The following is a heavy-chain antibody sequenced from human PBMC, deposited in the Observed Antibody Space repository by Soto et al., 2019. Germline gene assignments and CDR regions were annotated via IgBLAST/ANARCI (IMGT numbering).Heavy chain of an antibody. CDR3: AKEGESVAGTLGAVDY. D-gene: IGHD6-19*01. V-gene: IGHV4-59*01. J-gene: IGHJ4*02. Sequence: WTWIRQPPGKGLEWIGYIYDSGSTNYNPSLKSRVTISLDTSKNQFSLKLSSVTAADTAVYYCAKEGESVAGTLGAVDYWGQGTLVTVPS. CDR2: IYDSGST.